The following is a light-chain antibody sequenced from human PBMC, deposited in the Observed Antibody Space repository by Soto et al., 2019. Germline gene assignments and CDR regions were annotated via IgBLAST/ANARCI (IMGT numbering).Light chain of an antibody. J-gene: IGLJ1*01. V-gene: IGLV2-23*02. CDR3: CSYAGSSTYV. Sequence: QSALTQPAPVSGSPGQSITISCTGTNSDVGSYNLVSWYQQHPGKAPKVMIYEVSKRPSGVPNRFSGSKSGNTASLTISGLQAEDEADYYCCSYAGSSTYVFGTGTKVTVL. CDR1: NSDVGSYNL. CDR2: EVS.